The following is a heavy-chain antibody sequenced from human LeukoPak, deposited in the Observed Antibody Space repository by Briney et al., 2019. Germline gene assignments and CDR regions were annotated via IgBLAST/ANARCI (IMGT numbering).Heavy chain of an antibody. J-gene: IGHJ4*02. Sequence: SETLSLTCTVSGGSISSYYWSWIRLPPGKGLEWIGYIYYSGSTNYNPSLKSRVSISVDTSKNQFSLKLSSVTAPDTAVYYCARGNGDYVNYWGQGTLVTVSS. V-gene: IGHV4-59*01. CDR2: IYYSGST. CDR1: GGSISSYY. CDR3: ARGNGDYVNY. D-gene: IGHD4-17*01.